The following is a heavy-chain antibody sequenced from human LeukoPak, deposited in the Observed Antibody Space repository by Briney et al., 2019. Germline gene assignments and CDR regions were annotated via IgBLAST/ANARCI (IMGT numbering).Heavy chain of an antibody. CDR3: ARGIANFDY. D-gene: IGHD6-13*01. CDR1: GDSVSSNSAA. V-gene: IGHV6-1*01. J-gene: IGHJ4*02. Sequence: SQTLSLTCGISGDSVSSNSAAWNWITQSPSRGLEWLGRTYYRSKWYNEYAVSVKSRITNNPDTSKNQFSLKLSSVTAADTAVYYCARGIANFDYWGQGTLVTVSS. CDR2: TYYRSKWYN.